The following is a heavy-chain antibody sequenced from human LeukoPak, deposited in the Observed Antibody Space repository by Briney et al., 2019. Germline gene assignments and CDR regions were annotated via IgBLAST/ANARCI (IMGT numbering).Heavy chain of an antibody. J-gene: IGHJ4*02. CDR2: ISGSGGST. CDR1: GFTFSSYA. Sequence: PGGSLRLSCAASGFTFSSYAMSWVRQAPGKGLEWVSAISGSGGSTYYADSVKGRFTISRDNSKNTLYLQMNSLRAEDTAVYYCARGGPNLLDSSGWPVIFDYWGQGTLVTVSS. D-gene: IGHD6-19*01. CDR3: ARGGPNLLDSSGWPVIFDY. V-gene: IGHV3-23*01.